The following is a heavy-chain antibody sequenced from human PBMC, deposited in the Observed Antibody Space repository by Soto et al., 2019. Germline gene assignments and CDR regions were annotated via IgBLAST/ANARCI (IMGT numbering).Heavy chain of an antibody. CDR1: GGTFSAYG. J-gene: IGHJ6*02. D-gene: IGHD3-3*01. Sequence: QVELVQSGAEMKKPGSSVKVSCRASGGTFSAYGINWVRQAPGQGLQYMGGIIPVFGITKYAQMFEGRLTLTADLSTNTAYMELSGLTSVDTAMYYYASGGFTQFGVVKFYAMNVWGQGTTVIVSS. CDR2: IIPVFGIT. V-gene: IGHV1-69*17. CDR3: ASGGFTQFGVVKFYAMNV.